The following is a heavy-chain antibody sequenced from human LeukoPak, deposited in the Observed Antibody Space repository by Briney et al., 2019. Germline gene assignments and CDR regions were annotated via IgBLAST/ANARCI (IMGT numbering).Heavy chain of an antibody. D-gene: IGHD6-19*01. CDR1: GYTFTGYY. CDR3: ARVLGDSSGYQAEFDWFDP. Sequence: GASVKVSCKASGYTFTGYYMHWVRQAPGQGLEWMGWINPNSGGTNYAQKFQGRVTMTRDTSISTAYMELSRLRSDDTAVYYCARVLGDSSGYQAEFDWFDPWGQGTLVTVSS. CDR2: INPNSGGT. V-gene: IGHV1-2*02. J-gene: IGHJ5*02.